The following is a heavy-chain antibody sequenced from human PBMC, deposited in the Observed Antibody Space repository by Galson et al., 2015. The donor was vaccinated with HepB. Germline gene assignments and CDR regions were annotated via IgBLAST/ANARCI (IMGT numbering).Heavy chain of an antibody. V-gene: IGHV1-69*13. CDR3: ARSVYGGNSRVFRSDY. CDR1: GGTFSSYA. D-gene: IGHD4-23*01. Sequence: SVKVSCKASGGTFSSYAISWVRQAPGQGLEWMGGIIPISGTANYAQKFQGRVTITADESTSTAYMELSNLRSEDTAVYYCARSVYGGNSRVFRSDYWGQGTLVTVSS. CDR2: IIPISGTA. J-gene: IGHJ4*02.